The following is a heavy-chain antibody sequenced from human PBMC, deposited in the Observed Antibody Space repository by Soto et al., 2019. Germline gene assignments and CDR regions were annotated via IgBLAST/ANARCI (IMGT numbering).Heavy chain of an antibody. CDR1: GFTFSSYA. Sequence: GGSLRLSCAASGFTFSSYAMSWVRHAPGKGLEWVSAISGSGGSTYYADSVKGRFTISRDNSKNTLYLQMNSLRAEDTAVYYCAKIPRGYSYGLGYWGQGTLVTVSS. D-gene: IGHD5-18*01. J-gene: IGHJ4*02. CDR2: ISGSGGST. CDR3: AKIPRGYSYGLGY. V-gene: IGHV3-23*01.